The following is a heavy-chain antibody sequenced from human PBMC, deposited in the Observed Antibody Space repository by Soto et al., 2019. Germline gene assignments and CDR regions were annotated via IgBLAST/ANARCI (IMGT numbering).Heavy chain of an antibody. J-gene: IGHJ6*02. D-gene: IGHD3-3*01. CDR3: ARVRRFWSGYYTDYYYYGMDV. Sequence: PSETLSLTCTVSGGSISSGGYYWSWIRQHPGKGLEWIGYIYYSGSTYYNPSLKSRVTISVDTSKNQFSLKLSSVTAADTAVYYCARVRRFWSGYYTDYYYYGMDVWGQGTTVTVSS. V-gene: IGHV4-31*03. CDR2: IYYSGST. CDR1: GGSISSGGYY.